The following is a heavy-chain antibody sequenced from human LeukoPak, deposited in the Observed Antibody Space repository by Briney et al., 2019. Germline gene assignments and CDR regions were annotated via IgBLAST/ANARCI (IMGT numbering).Heavy chain of an antibody. CDR1: GGSISSSY. CDR3: ASAIAEDFYYYYMDV. J-gene: IGHJ6*03. Sequence: SETLSLTCTVSGGSISSSYWTWIRQPPGKVLEWIGYIYYSGSTNYNPSLKSRVTISVDTSKNQCSLNLSSVTAADTAVYYCASAIAEDFYYYYMDVWGKGTTVTVSS. CDR2: IYYSGST. V-gene: IGHV4-59*01. D-gene: IGHD1-14*01.